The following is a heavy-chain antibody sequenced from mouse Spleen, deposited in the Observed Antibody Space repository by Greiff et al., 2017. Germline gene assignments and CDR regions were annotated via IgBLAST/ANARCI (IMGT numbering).Heavy chain of an antibody. D-gene: IGHD1-1*01. J-gene: IGHJ1*03. CDR1: GYTFTDYY. V-gene: IGHV1-26*01. CDR3: ARSRYYGTFDV. CDR2: INPNNGGT. Sequence: EVQLQQSGPELVKPGASVKISCKASGYTFTDYYMNWVKQSHGKSLEWIGDINPNNGGTSYNQKFKGKATLTVDKSSSTAYMELRSLTSEDSAVYYCARSRYYGTFDVWGTGTTVTVSS.